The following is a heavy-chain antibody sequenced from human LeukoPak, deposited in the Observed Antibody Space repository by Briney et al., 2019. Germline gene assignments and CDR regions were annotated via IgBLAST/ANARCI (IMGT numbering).Heavy chain of an antibody. V-gene: IGHV3-23*01. J-gene: IGHJ4*02. CDR2: ISGSGANT. Sequence: PGGSLRLSCTASGFSFDAYAMTWVRQAPGRGLEWVSAISGSGANTYYADSVKGRFTISRDNSKNTLCLQTSSLRAEDTAIYYCPRDFSPATIAGDYYFDSWGQGTLVTVSS. CDR1: GFSFDAYA. D-gene: IGHD2-2*01. CDR3: PRDFSPATIAGDYYFDS.